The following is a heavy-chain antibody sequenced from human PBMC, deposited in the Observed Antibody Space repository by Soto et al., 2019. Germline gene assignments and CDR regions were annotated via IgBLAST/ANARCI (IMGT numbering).Heavy chain of an antibody. D-gene: IGHD6-19*01. CDR3: AKARQWLVGGLDY. Sequence: QVQLVESGGGVVQPGRSLRLSCAASGFTFSSYGMHWVRQAPGKGLEWVAVISYDGSNKYYADSVKGRFTISRDNSKNTLYLQMNSLRAEDTAVYYCAKARQWLVGGLDYWGQGTLVTVSS. CDR1: GFTFSSYG. V-gene: IGHV3-30*18. J-gene: IGHJ4*02. CDR2: ISYDGSNK.